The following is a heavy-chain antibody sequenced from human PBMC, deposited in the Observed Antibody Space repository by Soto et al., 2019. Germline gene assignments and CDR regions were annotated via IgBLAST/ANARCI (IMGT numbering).Heavy chain of an antibody. D-gene: IGHD5-12*01. CDR1: GFTFSNNA. J-gene: IGHJ6*02. Sequence: QVQLVESGGGVVQPGRSLRLSCAASGFTFSNNAMHWVRQAPGKGLEWVAFISYDGSIQYYADSVKGRFIISRDNSKNTLYLQMNSLRAEDTAVYYCARESGYSGYSSLAVWGQGTTVTVSS. CDR3: ARESGYSGYSSLAV. CDR2: ISYDGSIQ. V-gene: IGHV3-30-3*01.